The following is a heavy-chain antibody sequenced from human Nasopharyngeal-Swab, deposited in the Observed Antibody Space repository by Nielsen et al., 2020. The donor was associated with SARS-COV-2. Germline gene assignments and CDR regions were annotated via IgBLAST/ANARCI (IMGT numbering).Heavy chain of an antibody. CDR2: FDPEDGET. V-gene: IGHV1-24*01. D-gene: IGHD3-22*01. CDR3: ATVSSSGYGARSYYYIDV. CDR1: GYTLTELS. Sequence: ASVKVSCKVSGYTLTELSMHWVRQAPGKGLEWMGGFDPEDGETIYAQKFQGRVTMTEDTSTDTAYMGLSSLRSEDTAVYYCATVSSSGYGARSYYYIDVWGKGTTVTVSS. J-gene: IGHJ6*03.